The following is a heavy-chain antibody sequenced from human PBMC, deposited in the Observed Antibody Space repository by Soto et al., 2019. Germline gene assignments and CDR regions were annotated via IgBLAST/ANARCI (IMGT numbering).Heavy chain of an antibody. D-gene: IGHD3-10*01. V-gene: IGHV4-59*01. CDR3: ARAPITVVRGYYYYYGMDV. Sequence: PSETLSLTCTVSGGSISSYYWIWIRQPPGKGLEWIGYIYYSGSTNYNPSLKSRVTISVDTSKNQFSLKLNSVTAADTAVYYCARAPITVVRGYYYYYGMDVWGQGTTVTVSS. CDR2: IYYSGST. J-gene: IGHJ6*02. CDR1: GGSISSYY.